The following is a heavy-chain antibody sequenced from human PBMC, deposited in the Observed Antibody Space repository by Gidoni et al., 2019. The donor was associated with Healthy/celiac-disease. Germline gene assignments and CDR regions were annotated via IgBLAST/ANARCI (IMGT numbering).Heavy chain of an antibody. CDR3: AHLPTYSSFGGYFDY. V-gene: IGHV3-23*01. Sequence: EVQLLESGGGLVQPGGSLRLSCAASGFTFSSYAMSWVRQAPGKGLEWVSAISGSGGSTYYADSVKGRFTISRDNSKNTLYLQMNSLRAEDTAVYYCAHLPTYSSFGGYFDYWGQGTLVTVSS. J-gene: IGHJ4*02. D-gene: IGHD6-6*01. CDR1: GFTFSSYA. CDR2: ISGSGGST.